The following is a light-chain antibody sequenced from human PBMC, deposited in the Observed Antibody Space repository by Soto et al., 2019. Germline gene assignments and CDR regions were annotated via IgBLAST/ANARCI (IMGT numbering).Light chain of an antibody. CDR2: DAS. CDR3: QQYGSSRT. V-gene: IGKV3-20*01. CDR1: QSVTSSY. Sequence: EIVLTQSPGTLSLSPGERATLSCRASQSVTSSYLAWYQQKPGQAPRLLIYDASNRATGIPDRFSGSGSGTDFTLTISRLEPEDFAVYYCQQYGSSRTFXQGTKVDIK. J-gene: IGKJ1*01.